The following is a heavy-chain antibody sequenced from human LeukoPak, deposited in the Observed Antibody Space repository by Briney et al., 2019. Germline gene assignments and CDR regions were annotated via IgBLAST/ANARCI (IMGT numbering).Heavy chain of an antibody. CDR2: INSDGSST. Sequence: GGSLRLSCAASGFTFSSHWMHWVRQAPGKGLVWVSRINSDGSSTSYADSVKGRFTISRDNAKNTLYLQMNSLRAEDTAVYYCARAGRIAAAGLNWFDPWGQGTLVTVSS. CDR3: ARAGRIAAAGLNWFDP. V-gene: IGHV3-74*01. J-gene: IGHJ5*02. CDR1: GFTFSSHW. D-gene: IGHD6-13*01.